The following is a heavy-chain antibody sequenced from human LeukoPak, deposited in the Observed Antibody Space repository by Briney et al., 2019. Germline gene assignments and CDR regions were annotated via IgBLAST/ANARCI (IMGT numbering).Heavy chain of an antibody. CDR3: ARLDYGGNPSDY. CDR1: GFTFTSYW. J-gene: IGHJ4*02. D-gene: IGHD4-23*01. CDR2: INNDGSST. Sequence: PGGSLRLSCTASGFTFTSYWMQWVRQAPGKGLVWVSCINNDGSSTNYADSVKGRFTVSRDNAKNTVYLQMDSLRTEDTAVYYCARLDYGGNPSDYWGQGTLVTVSS. V-gene: IGHV3-74*01.